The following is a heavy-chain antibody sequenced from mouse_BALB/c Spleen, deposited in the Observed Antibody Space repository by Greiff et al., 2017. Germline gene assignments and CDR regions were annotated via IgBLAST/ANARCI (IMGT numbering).Heavy chain of an antibody. Sequence: QVQLQQSGAELVRPGSSVKISCKASGYAFRSYWMTWVKQRPGQGLEWIGQIYPGDGDTNYNGKFKGNATLTADKSSSTAYMQLSSLTSEDSAVYFCARRGGNYAMDYWGQGTSVTVSS. J-gene: IGHJ4*01. V-gene: IGHV1-80*01. D-gene: IGHD1-1*02. CDR1: GYAFRSYW. CDR2: IYPGDGDT. CDR3: ARRGGNYAMDY.